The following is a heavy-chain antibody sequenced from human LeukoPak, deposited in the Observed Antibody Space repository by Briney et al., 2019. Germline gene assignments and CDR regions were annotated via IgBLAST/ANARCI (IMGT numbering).Heavy chain of an antibody. CDR2: IYTSGST. CDR3: ASSTYCGGDCYFWDYFDY. Sequence: SETLSLTCTVSGGSISSYYWSWIRQPPGKGLEWIGYIYTSGSTNYNPSLKSRVTISVDTSKNQFSLKLSSVTAADMAVYYCASSTYCGGDCYFWDYFDYWGQGTLVTASS. J-gene: IGHJ4*02. CDR1: GGSISSYY. V-gene: IGHV4-4*09. D-gene: IGHD2-21*02.